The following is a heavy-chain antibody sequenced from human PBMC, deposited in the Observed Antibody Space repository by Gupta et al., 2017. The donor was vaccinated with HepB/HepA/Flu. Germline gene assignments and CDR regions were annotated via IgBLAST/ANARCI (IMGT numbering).Heavy chain of an antibody. CDR2: IKEDGSDS. CDR3: ASVPGGKEGGYIDF. V-gene: IGHV3-7*01. J-gene: IGHJ4*02. Sequence: EVQLVESGGNLVQPWGSLRLSCAASGFTFSSHYMSWVRQAPGKGLEWVANIKEDGSDSYYVDSVKGRFTISRDNAKNSLYLQMNSLRDEDTAVYYCASVPGGKEGGYIDFWGQGTLVTVSS. D-gene: IGHD4-23*01. CDR1: GFTFSSHY.